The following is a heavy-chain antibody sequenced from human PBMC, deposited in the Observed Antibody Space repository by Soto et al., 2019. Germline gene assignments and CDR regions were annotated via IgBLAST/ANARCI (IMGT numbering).Heavy chain of an antibody. J-gene: IGHJ6*03. D-gene: IGHD6-13*01. Sequence: EVQLVESGGGLVKPGGSLRLSCAASGFTFSSYSMNWVRQAPGKGLEWVSSISSSSSYIYYADSVKGRFTISRDNAKNHLYLQMNSLRAEDTAVYYCGRVRAAADYYYCYMGVWGKGAKVTGSS. CDR2: ISSSSSYI. V-gene: IGHV3-21*01. CDR1: GFTFSSYS. CDR3: GRVRAAADYYYCYMGV.